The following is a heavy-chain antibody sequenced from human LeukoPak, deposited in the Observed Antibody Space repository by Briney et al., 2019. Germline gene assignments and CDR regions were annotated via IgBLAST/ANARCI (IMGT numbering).Heavy chain of an antibody. J-gene: IGHJ4*02. CDR1: GGSISSGGYY. CDR2: IYYSGST. Sequence: SQTLSLTCTVSGGSISSGGYYWSWIRQHPEKGLEWIGYIYYSGSTYYNPSLKSRVTISVDTSKNQFSLKLSSVTAADTAVYSCARVGDFGTSAFDYWGQGTLVTVSS. V-gene: IGHV4-31*03. CDR3: ARVGDFGTSAFDY. D-gene: IGHD2-21*02.